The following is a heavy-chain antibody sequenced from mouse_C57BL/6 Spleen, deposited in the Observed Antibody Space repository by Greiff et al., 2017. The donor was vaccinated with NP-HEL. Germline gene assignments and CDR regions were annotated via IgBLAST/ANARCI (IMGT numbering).Heavy chain of an antibody. CDR3: ARKEGDGYYEAWFAY. CDR2: ISDGGSYT. CDR1: GFTFSSYA. V-gene: IGHV5-4*01. J-gene: IGHJ3*01. D-gene: IGHD2-3*01. Sequence: EVQRVESGGGLVKPGGSLKLSCAASGFTFSSYAMSWVRQTPEKRLEWVATISDGGSYTYYPDNVKGRFTISRDNAKNNLYLQMSHLKSEDTAMYYCARKEGDGYYEAWFAYWGQGTLVTVSA.